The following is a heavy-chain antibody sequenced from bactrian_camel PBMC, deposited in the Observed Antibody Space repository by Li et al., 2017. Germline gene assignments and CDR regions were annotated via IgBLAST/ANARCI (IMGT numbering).Heavy chain of an antibody. CDR2: IEGDGSVA. CDR3: AAAQLLSANIMLDSTYYRY. Sequence: HVQLVESGGGSVQAGGSLRLSCVASGFIFRNYCLGWFRLAPGKEREGVAAIEGDGSVAHYYDSVKGRFTISKDNAKNTLYLQMNNLKPEDTAMYYCAAAQLLSANIMLDSTYYRYWGQGTQVTVS. J-gene: IGHJ4*01. D-gene: IGHD2*01. V-gene: IGHV3S6*01. CDR1: GFIFRNYC.